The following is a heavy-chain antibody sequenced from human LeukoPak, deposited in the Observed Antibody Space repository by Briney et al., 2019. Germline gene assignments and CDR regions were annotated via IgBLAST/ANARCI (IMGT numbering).Heavy chain of an antibody. V-gene: IGHV1-69*13. CDR3: ARGTLTVVTPYYYYGMDV. J-gene: IGHJ6*02. CDR1: GGTFSSYA. CDR2: IIPIFGTA. Sequence: SVKVSCKASGGTFSSYAISWARQAPGQGLEWMGGIIPIFGTANYAQKFQGRVTITADESTSTAYMELSSLRSEDTAVYYCARGTLTVVTPYYYYGMDVWGQGTTVTVSS. D-gene: IGHD4-23*01.